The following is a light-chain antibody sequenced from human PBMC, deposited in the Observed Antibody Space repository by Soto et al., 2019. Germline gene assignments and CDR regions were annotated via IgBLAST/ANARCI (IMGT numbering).Light chain of an antibody. V-gene: IGLV1-36*01. CDR2: YDD. J-gene: IGLJ2*01. CDR1: SFNIGNNA. CDR3: AVWDDSLNGLV. Sequence: QSVLTQPPSVSEAPRQRVTISCSGSSFNIGNNAVTWYQQIPGKAPKVVIYYDDLVPSGVSDRFSDSKSGTSASLAISGLQSEDEAHYYCAVWDDSLNGLVFGGGTKLTVL.